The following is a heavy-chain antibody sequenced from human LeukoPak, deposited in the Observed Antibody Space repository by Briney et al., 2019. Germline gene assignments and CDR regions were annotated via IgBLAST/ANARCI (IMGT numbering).Heavy chain of an antibody. V-gene: IGHV3-11*01. CDR3: ARGGWSRGWFDP. J-gene: IGHJ5*02. Sequence: PGGSLRLSCAASGFKFRDYYMSWIRQAPGKGLEGISYISMSGSVIQYSDSVKGRFTTSRDNVKNSLHLQMDSLRVDDTAVYYCARGGWSRGWFDPWGQGTLVSVSS. CDR1: GFKFRDYY. CDR2: ISMSGSVI. D-gene: IGHD3-22*01.